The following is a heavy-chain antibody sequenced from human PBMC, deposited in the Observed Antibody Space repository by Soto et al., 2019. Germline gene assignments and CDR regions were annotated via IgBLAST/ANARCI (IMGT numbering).Heavy chain of an antibody. CDR2: TYYRSKWYN. D-gene: IGHD7-27*01. CDR3: ARVRTGARASHYSYYGMDV. V-gene: IGHV6-1*01. Sequence: SQTLSLTCAVSGDSVSSNSDAWNWIRQSPSRGLEWLGRTYYRSKWYNDYAVSVKSRITINPDTSKNQFSLQLNSLTPEDTAVYYCARVRTGARASHYSYYGMDVWGQGTTVTVSS. CDR1: GDSVSSNSDA. J-gene: IGHJ6*02.